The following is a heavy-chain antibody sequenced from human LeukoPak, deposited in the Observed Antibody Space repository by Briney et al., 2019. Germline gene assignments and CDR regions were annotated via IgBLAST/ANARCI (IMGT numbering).Heavy chain of an antibody. CDR2: IQSKANNYAT. CDR1: GFTFTRSA. Sequence: PGGSLKLTCAASGFTFTRSAMHSVRQASGKGLAWVGRIQSKANNYATAYAASVKGRFTISRDDSKNTAYLQMNSLKTEDKTVYYCPTPSSRDGYNLFLDYWGQGTLVTVSS. J-gene: IGHJ4*02. V-gene: IGHV3-73*01. CDR3: PTPSSRDGYNLFLDY. D-gene: IGHD5-24*01.